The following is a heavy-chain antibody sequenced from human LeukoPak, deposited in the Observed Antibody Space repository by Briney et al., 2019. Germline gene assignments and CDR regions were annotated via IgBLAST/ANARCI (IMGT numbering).Heavy chain of an antibody. V-gene: IGHV1-18*01. D-gene: IGHD6-13*01. CDR2: ISAYNGNT. Sequence: ASVKVSCKASGYTFPSYGISWVRQAPGQGLEWMGWISAYNGNTNYAQKLQGRVTMTPDTSTSTAYMELRSLRSDDPAVYYCASYSSSGPWHWGQGTLVTVSS. J-gene: IGHJ1*01. CDR1: GYTFPSYG. CDR3: ASYSSSGPWH.